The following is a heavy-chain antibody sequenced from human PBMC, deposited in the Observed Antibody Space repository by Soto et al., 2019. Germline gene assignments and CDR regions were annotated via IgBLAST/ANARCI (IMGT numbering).Heavy chain of an antibody. CDR3: ARDRALYYDSSGYYVY. J-gene: IGHJ4*02. V-gene: IGHV1-46*01. CDR1: GYTFTSYY. CDR2: INPSGGST. Sequence: ASVKVSCKASGYTFTSYYMHWVRQAPGQGLEWMGIINPSGGSTSYTQKFQGRVTMTRDTSTSTVYMELSSLRSEDTAVYYCARDRALYYDSSGYYVYRGQGTLVTVSS. D-gene: IGHD3-22*01.